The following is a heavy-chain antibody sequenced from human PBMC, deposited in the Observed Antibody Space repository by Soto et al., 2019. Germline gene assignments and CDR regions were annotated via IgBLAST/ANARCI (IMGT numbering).Heavy chain of an antibody. J-gene: IGHJ4*02. Sequence: SETLSLTCTVSGGSISSYYWRWIRQPPGKGLEWIGYVYYSGNTNYNPSLKSRVTISVDTSKNQFSLRLGSVTAADTAVYYCASAGGLGAVAADYWGQGTLVTVSS. V-gene: IGHV4-59*01. CDR1: GGSISSYY. CDR2: VYYSGNT. CDR3: ASAGGLGAVAADY. D-gene: IGHD6-19*01.